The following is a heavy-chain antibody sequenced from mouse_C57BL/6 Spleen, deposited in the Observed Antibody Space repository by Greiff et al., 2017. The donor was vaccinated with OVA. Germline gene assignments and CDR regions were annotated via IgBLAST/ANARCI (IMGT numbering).Heavy chain of an antibody. Sequence: QVHVKQSGAELVKPGASVKISCKASGYAFSSYWMNWVKQRPGKGLEWIGQIYPGDGDTNYNGKFKGKATLTADKSSSTAYMQLSSLTSEDSAVYFCARFYDYDAMDYWGQGTSVTVSS. V-gene: IGHV1-80*01. CDR2: IYPGDGDT. CDR1: GYAFSSYW. D-gene: IGHD2-3*01. CDR3: ARFYDYDAMDY. J-gene: IGHJ4*01.